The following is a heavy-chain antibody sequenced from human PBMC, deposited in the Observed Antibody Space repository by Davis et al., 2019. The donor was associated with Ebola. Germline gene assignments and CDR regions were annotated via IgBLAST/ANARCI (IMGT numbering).Heavy chain of an antibody. CDR1: GFTFSSYE. D-gene: IGHD2-2*01. Sequence: GESLKISCAASGFTFSSYEMNWVRQAPGKGLEWVSYISSSCSTIYYANSVKGRFTISRDNAKNSLYLQMNSLRAEDTAVYYCARDRGDIVVVPGWFDPWGQGTLVTVSS. CDR2: ISSSCSTI. CDR3: ARDRGDIVVVPGWFDP. J-gene: IGHJ5*02. V-gene: IGHV3-48*03.